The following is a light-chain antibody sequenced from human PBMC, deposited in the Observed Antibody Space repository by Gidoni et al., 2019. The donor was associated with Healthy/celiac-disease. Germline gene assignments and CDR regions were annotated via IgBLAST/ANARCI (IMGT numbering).Light chain of an antibody. Sequence: SNLAWYQQKPGQAPRLLIYGASTRATGIPARFSGSGSGTEFTLTISSLQPEDFAVYYCQQYNNWPPWTFXXXTKVEIK. CDR1: SN. J-gene: IGKJ1*01. CDR2: GAS. V-gene: IGKV3-15*01. CDR3: QQYNNWPPWT.